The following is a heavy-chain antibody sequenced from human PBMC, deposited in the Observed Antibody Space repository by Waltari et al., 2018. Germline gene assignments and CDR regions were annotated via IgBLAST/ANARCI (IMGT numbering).Heavy chain of an antibody. CDR1: GGSINTYY. D-gene: IGHD6-13*01. V-gene: IGHV4-59*08. CDR2: VFYGGST. J-gene: IGHJ5*02. CDR3: ARGVPTSSWYDLTWFDP. Sequence: QVQLQESGPGLVKPSETLSLTCTVSGGSINTYYWHWIRQPPGKRLEWIGYVFYGGSTPHNPSLQRRVTISIDTSKNQFSLKLSSVTAADTAVYYCARGVPTSSWYDLTWFDPWGQGTLVTVSS.